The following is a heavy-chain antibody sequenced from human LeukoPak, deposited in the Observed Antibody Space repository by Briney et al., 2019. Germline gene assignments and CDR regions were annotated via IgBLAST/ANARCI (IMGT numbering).Heavy chain of an antibody. J-gene: IGHJ4*02. Sequence: PSETLSLTCAVSGGSFSGYYWSWIREPPGEGREWIGESKHSGSTNYNPSLKSRVTILVDTSKNQFSLKLSSVTAADTAVYYCARSPTKRVPEDYWGQGTLVTVSS. CDR2: SKHSGST. CDR1: GGSFSGYY. D-gene: IGHD2-2*01. CDR3: ARSPTKRVPEDY. V-gene: IGHV4-34*01.